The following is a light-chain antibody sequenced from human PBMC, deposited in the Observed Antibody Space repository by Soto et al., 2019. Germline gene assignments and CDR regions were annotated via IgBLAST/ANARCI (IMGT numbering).Light chain of an antibody. CDR3: QSYDSRLVWV. CDR2: GNS. V-gene: IGLV1-40*01. CDR1: SSNIGAGYD. Sequence: QSVLTQPPSVSGAPGQRVTISCTGSSSNIGAGYDVHWYQQLPGTAPKLLIYGNSNRPSGVPDRFSGSKSGTSASLAITGLQAEDEADYYFQSYDSRLVWVFGGGTKRTVL. J-gene: IGLJ3*02.